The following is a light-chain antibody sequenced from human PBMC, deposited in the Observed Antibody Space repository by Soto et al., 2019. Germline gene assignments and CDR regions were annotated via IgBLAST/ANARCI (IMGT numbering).Light chain of an antibody. V-gene: IGKV1-27*01. Sequence: ILMTQSPSSLSAFVGDRVTITCRASQDIGNFLAWYQQKPGKVPKLLIYAASTLQSGVPSRFIGSGSGTDFTLTISSLQPEDVATYYCQKCKVDPFTFGGGTKVDIK. CDR3: QKCKVDPFT. J-gene: IGKJ4*01. CDR1: QDIGNF. CDR2: AAS.